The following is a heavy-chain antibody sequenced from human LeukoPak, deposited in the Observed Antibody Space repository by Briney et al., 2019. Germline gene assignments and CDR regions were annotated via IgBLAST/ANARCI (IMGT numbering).Heavy chain of an antibody. J-gene: IGHJ3*02. Sequence: GGSLRLSCAASGFTVSSNYMSWVRQAPGKGLEWVSVIYSGGSTYYADSVKGRFTISRDNSKNTLYLQMNSLRAEDTAVYYCARDYYYDSSGYLVTDAFDIWGQGTMVTVSS. CDR2: IYSGGST. V-gene: IGHV3-66*01. CDR3: ARDYYYDSSGYLVTDAFDI. D-gene: IGHD3-22*01. CDR1: GFTVSSNY.